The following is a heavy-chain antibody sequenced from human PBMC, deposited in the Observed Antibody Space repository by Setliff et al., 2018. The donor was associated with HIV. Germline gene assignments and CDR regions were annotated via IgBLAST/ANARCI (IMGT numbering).Heavy chain of an antibody. Sequence: ASVKVSCKASGDTFTTYALHWVRQAPGQRLEWVGWINAGNGDTKSSQKFQGRVTITRDTSASTAYMELSSLRSEDTGVYYCAIGSSNWPHRPNNYYFYDWGQGTPVTVSS. D-gene: IGHD6-13*01. V-gene: IGHV1-3*01. CDR2: INAGNGDT. CDR1: GDTFTTYA. CDR3: AIGSSNWPHRPNNYYFYD. J-gene: IGHJ4*02.